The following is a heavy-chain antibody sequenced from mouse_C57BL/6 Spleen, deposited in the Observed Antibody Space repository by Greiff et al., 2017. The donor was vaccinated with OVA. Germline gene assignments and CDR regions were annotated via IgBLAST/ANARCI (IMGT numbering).Heavy chain of an antibody. J-gene: IGHJ1*03. CDR3: ARDYYGSSSPYFDV. D-gene: IGHD1-1*01. CDR1: GYSFTSYY. Sequence: VKLVESGPELVKPGASVKISCKASGYSFTSYYIHWVKQRPGQGLEWIGWIYPGSGNTKYNEKFKGKATLTADTSSSTAYMQLSSLTSEDSAVYYCARDYYGSSSPYFDVWGTGTTVTVSS. CDR2: IYPGSGNT. V-gene: IGHV1-66*01.